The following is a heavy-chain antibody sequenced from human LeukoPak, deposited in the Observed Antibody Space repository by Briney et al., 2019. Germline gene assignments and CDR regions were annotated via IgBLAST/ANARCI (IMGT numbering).Heavy chain of an antibody. CDR3: ARASDYYDSGSLDY. CDR1: GGSISSSTYY. D-gene: IGHD3-10*01. J-gene: IGHJ4*02. V-gene: IGHV4-39*07. Sequence: SETLSLACTVSGGSISSSTYYWGWIRQPPGKGLDWIGNIYYSGNTQYNPSLKSRVTISVDTSKNQVSLKLTSVTAADTAVYYCARASDYYDSGSLDYWGQGTLVTVSS. CDR2: IYYSGNT.